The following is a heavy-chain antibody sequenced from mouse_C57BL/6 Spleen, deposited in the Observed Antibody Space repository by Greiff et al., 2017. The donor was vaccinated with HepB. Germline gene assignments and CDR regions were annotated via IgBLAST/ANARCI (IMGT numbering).Heavy chain of an antibody. CDR3: AREGDYDDAMDY. J-gene: IGHJ4*01. V-gene: IGHV1-18*01. CDR1: GYTFTDYN. CDR2: INPNNGGT. Sequence: EVQLVESGPELVKPGASVKIPCKASGYTFTDYNMDWVKQSHGKSLEWIGDINPNNGGTIYNHKFKGKATLTVDKSSSTAYMELRSLTSEDTAVYYCAREGDYDDAMDYWGQGTSVTVSS. D-gene: IGHD2-4*01.